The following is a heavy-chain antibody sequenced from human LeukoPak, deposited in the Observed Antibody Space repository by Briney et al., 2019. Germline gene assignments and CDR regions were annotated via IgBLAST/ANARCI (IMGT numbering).Heavy chain of an antibody. CDR2: ISWDGGST. CDR1: GFTFDDCT. Sequence: GGSLRLSCAASGFTFDDCTMHWVRQAPEKGLEWVSLISWDGGSTYYADSVKGRFTISRDNSKNSLYLQMNSLRTEDTALYYCARGVGTTGGYFDYWGQGTLVTVSS. V-gene: IGHV3-43*01. CDR3: ARGVGTTGGYFDY. D-gene: IGHD1-26*01. J-gene: IGHJ4*02.